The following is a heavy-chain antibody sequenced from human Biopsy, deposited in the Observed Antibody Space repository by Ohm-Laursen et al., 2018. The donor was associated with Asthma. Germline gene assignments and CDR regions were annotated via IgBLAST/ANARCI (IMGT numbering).Heavy chain of an antibody. D-gene: IGHD2-8*01. CDR1: GGSFTHYF. CDR3: ARDLSGYCTSSACYGFDS. V-gene: IGHV4-31*11. CDR2: INYSGST. Sequence: TLSLTCAISGGSFTHYFWMWIRQPPGKGLEWIGYINYSGSTFYSPSPESRVTVSVDTSKNQFSLKLSSVTAADTAVYYCARDLSGYCTSSACYGFDSWGQGTLVTVSS. J-gene: IGHJ5*01.